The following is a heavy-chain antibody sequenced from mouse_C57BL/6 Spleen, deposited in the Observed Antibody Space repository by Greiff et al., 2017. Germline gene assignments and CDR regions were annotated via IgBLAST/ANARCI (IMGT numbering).Heavy chain of an antibody. J-gene: IGHJ3*01. CDR3: ARPRYYGSSYWFAY. CDR1: GFTFSDYG. Sequence: DVQLVESGGGLVKPGGSLKLSCAASGFTFSDYGMHWVRQAPEKGLEWVAYISSGSGSIYYADTVKGRFTLSRDNAKNTLYLQMTSLTSEDTAMYYCARPRYYGSSYWFAYWGQGTLVTVSA. D-gene: IGHD1-1*01. V-gene: IGHV5-17*01. CDR2: ISSGSGSI.